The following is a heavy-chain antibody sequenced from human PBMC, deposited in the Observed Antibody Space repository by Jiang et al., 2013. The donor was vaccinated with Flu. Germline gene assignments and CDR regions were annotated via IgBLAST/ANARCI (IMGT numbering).Heavy chain of an antibody. D-gene: IGHD1-26*01. CDR2: IIPIFGTA. CDR1: GGTFSSYA. V-gene: IGHV1-69*01. Sequence: KASGGTFSSYAISWVRQAPGQGLEWMGGIIPIFGTANYAQKFQGRVTITADESTSTAYMELSSLRSEDTAVYYCARDSHLSGSHQNWYFDLWGRGTLVTVSS. CDR3: ARDSHLSGSHQNWYFDL. J-gene: IGHJ2*01.